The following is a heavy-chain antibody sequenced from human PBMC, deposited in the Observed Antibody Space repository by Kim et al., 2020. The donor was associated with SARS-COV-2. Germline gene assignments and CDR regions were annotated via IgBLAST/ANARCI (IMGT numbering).Heavy chain of an antibody. J-gene: IGHJ6*03. V-gene: IGHV3-21*01. D-gene: IGHD3-10*01. CDR3: ARADPGSDGSPKDYYYYMDV. CDR2: ISSSSSYI. Sequence: GGSLRLSCAASGFTFSSYSMNWVRQAPGKGLEWVSSISSSSSYIYYADSVKGRFTISRDNAKNSLYLQMNSLRAEDTAVYYCARADPGSDGSPKDYYYYMDVWGKGTTVTVSS. CDR1: GFTFSSYS.